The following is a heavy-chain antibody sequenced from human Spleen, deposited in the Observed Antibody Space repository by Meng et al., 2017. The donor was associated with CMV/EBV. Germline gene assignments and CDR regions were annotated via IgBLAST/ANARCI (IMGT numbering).Heavy chain of an antibody. J-gene: IGHJ5*02. CDR2: INPNSGGT. V-gene: IGHV1-2*02. D-gene: IGHD2-2*01. CDR3: ARDRGYCSRNSCSPLGWFDP. CDR1: GYTFTGYY. Sequence: ASVKVSCKASGYTFTGYYMHWVRQAPGQGLEWMGWINPNSGGTNYAQKFQGRVTMTRDTSISTAYMELSRLRSDDTAVYYYARDRGYCSRNSCSPLGWFDPWGQGTPVTSPQ.